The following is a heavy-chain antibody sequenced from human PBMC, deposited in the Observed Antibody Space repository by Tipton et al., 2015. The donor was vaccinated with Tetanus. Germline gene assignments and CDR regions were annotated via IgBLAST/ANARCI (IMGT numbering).Heavy chain of an antibody. D-gene: IGHD7-27*01. CDR2: IYPGDSDT. J-gene: IGHJ2*01. Sequence: QLVQSGAEVKKPGESLKISCKGSGYSFNIYWIAWVRQMPGKGLEWMGIIYPGDSDTRYSPSFQGQVTISADKSITTAYLRWNSLKASDTAMFYCARRLGPYTGDQIWHFDLWGRGTLVTVFS. V-gene: IGHV5-51*01. CDR1: GYSFNIYW. CDR3: ARRLGPYTGDQIWHFDL.